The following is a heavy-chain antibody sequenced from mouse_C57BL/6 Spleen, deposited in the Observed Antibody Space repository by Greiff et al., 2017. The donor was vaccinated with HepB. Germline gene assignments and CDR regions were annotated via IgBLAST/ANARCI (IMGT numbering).Heavy chain of an antibody. CDR1: GFTFSSYG. CDR3: ARQGGYYGSSYGGYFDV. V-gene: IGHV5-6*02. J-gene: IGHJ1*03. Sequence: DVKLVESGGDLVKPGGSLKLSCAASGFTFSSYGMSWVRQTPDKRLEWVATISSGGSYTYYPDSVKGRFTISRDNAKNTLYLQMSSLKSEDTAMYYCARQGGYYGSSYGGYFDVWGTGTTVTVSS. D-gene: IGHD1-1*01. CDR2: ISSGGSYT.